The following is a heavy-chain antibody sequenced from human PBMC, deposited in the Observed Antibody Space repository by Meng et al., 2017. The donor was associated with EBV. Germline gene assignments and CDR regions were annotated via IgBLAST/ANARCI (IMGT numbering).Heavy chain of an antibody. CDR1: GFTFSSYA. Sequence: VQLVESGGGVVQPGRSLRLSCAASGFTFSSYAMHWVRQAPGKGLEWVAVISYDGSNKYYADSVKGRFTISRDNSKNTLYLQMNSLRAEDTAVYYCARDPDSSGWYYLDYWGQGTLVTVSS. V-gene: IGHV3-30-3*01. J-gene: IGHJ4*02. CDR2: ISYDGSNK. D-gene: IGHD6-19*01. CDR3: ARDPDSSGWYYLDY.